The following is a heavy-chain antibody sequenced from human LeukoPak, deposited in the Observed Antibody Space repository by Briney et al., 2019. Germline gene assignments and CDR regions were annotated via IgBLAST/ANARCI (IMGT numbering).Heavy chain of an antibody. CDR3: AKSGGWFGDLLSYFDY. D-gene: IGHD3-10*01. J-gene: IGHJ4*02. Sequence: GGSLRLSCAASGFTFSSYGMHWVRQAPGKGLEWVAVISYDGNNKYYADSVKGRFTISRDNSKNTLYLQMNSLRAEDTAVYYCAKSGGWFGDLLSYFDYWGQGTLVTASS. V-gene: IGHV3-30*18. CDR2: ISYDGNNK. CDR1: GFTFSSYG.